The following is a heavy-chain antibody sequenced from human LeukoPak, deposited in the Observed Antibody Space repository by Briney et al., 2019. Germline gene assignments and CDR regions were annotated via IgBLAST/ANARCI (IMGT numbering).Heavy chain of an antibody. CDR3: ARGDGSYYFDY. V-gene: IGHV4-30-2*01. J-gene: IGHJ4*02. CDR1: GGSISSGGYS. Sequence: SETLSLTCAVSGGSISSGGYSWSWIRQPPGKGLEWIGYIYHSGSTYYNPSLKSRVTISVDRSKNQFSLKLSPVTAADTAVYYCARGDGSYYFDYWGQGTLVTVSS. D-gene: IGHD1-26*01. CDR2: IYHSGST.